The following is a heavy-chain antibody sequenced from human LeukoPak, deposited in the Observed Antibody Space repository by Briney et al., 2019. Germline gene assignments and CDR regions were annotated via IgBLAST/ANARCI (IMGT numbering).Heavy chain of an antibody. CDR1: GGSISSYY. Sequence: PSETLSLTCTISGGSISSYYWSWVRQPPGKEVEWIGYIHYSGNTNYNPSLQSRVTISVDTSKNRFSLKLSSVTAADTAVYYCARWKEATRAFEIWGQGTMVTVSS. D-gene: IGHD1-1*01. V-gene: IGHV4-59*01. CDR3: ARWKEATRAFEI. CDR2: IHYSGNT. J-gene: IGHJ3*02.